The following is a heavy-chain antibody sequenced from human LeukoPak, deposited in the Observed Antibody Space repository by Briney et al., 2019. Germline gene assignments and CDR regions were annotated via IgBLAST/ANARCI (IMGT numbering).Heavy chain of an antibody. CDR1: GYSFTSHY. CDR3: ARDKDAAGPDY. V-gene: IGHV1-46*01. J-gene: IGHJ4*02. CDR2: INPSGSST. D-gene: IGHD2-15*01. Sequence: ASVKVSCKASGYSFTSHYMHWVRQAPGQGLEWLGLINPSGSSTLYAQKFQGRVTMTRDMSTTTDYMELSSLRSEDTAVYYCARDKDAAGPDYWGQGTLVTVSS.